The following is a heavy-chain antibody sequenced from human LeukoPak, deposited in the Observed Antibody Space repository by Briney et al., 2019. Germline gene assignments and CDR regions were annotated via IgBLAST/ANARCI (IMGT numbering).Heavy chain of an antibody. D-gene: IGHD5-12*01. CDR1: GFTFSSYA. J-gene: IGHJ3*02. V-gene: IGHV3-23*01. CDR2: ISGSGGST. CDR3: ARDSVVTTKHDAFDI. Sequence: GGSLRLSCAASGFTFSSYAMSWVRQAPGKGLEWVSAISGSGGSTYYADSVKGRFTISRDNSKSTLYLQMNSLRAEDTAVYYCARDSVVTTKHDAFDIWGQGTMVTVSS.